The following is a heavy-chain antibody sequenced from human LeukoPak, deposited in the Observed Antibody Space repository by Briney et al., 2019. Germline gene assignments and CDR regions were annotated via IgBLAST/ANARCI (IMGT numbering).Heavy chain of an antibody. V-gene: IGHV3-30*03. CDR3: ARDPGRGWEPYHDAFDI. Sequence: TGGSLRLSCAASGFTFSTYATHWVRQAPGKGLEWVAVISFDGSNRYYAASVEGRFTISRDNSKDTLYLQMNSLRAEDTAVYYCARDPGRGWEPYHDAFDIWGQGTMVTVSS. J-gene: IGHJ3*02. D-gene: IGHD1-26*01. CDR2: ISFDGSNR. CDR1: GFTFSTYA.